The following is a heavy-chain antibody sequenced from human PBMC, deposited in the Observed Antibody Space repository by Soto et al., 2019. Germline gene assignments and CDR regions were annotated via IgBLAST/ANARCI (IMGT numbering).Heavy chain of an antibody. Sequence: QVQLQQWGAGLLKHSETLSLTCAVYGGSFSGYYWSWIRQPQGKGLEWIGEINHSGSTNYNPSLKSRVTISVDTSKNQFSLKLSSVTAADTAVYYCAINLLLWFGEFPFYFDYWGQGTLVTVSS. D-gene: IGHD3-10*01. V-gene: IGHV4-34*01. CDR2: INHSGST. CDR3: AINLLLWFGEFPFYFDY. CDR1: GGSFSGYY. J-gene: IGHJ4*02.